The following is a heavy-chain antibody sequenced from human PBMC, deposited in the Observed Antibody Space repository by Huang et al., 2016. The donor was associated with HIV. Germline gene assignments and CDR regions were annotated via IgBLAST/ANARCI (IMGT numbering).Heavy chain of an antibody. J-gene: IGHJ4*02. CDR1: GFTFSSFG. CDR3: AKDEKQFCTGGSCHSSNIDS. D-gene: IGHD2-8*02. CDR2: VRYDGSKT. Sequence: QVQLVASGGGAVQPGGSLRLSCAAAGFTFSSFGMHWVRQRPGQGLDWLTFVRYDGSKTTDADSVKGRFTISRDKSDNTLFLQMNTLTSDDTALYYCAKDEKQFCTGGSCHSSNIDSWGQGTLVTVSS. V-gene: IGHV3-30*02.